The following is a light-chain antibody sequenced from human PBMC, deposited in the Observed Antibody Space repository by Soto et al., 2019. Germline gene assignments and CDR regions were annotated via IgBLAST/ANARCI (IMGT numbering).Light chain of an antibody. Sequence: AIQMTQSPSSLSASVGDRVTITCRASQGIRNDLGWYQQKPGKAPKLLIYAASSLQSGVPSRFSGSGSGTDFTLSISSRQPEDFATYYCLQDYNYPRTFGQGTKLEIK. CDR2: AAS. J-gene: IGKJ2*01. CDR3: LQDYNYPRT. V-gene: IGKV1-6*01. CDR1: QGIRND.